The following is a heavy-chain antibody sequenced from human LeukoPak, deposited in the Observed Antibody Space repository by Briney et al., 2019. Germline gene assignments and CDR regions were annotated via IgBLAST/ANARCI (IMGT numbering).Heavy chain of an antibody. D-gene: IGHD2-8*02. CDR1: GGTFSNYV. J-gene: IGHJ4*02. Sequence: SSVKVSCKASGGTFSNYVISWVRQAPGQGLEWMGEIIPSLGTTNSAQKFQGRVTITTDESTSTVYLELSSLRPDDTAVYYCARGAEPCTGIPCFRAGDYWGQGALVPVSS. CDR2: IIPSLGTT. CDR3: ARGAEPCTGIPCFRAGDY. V-gene: IGHV1-69*05.